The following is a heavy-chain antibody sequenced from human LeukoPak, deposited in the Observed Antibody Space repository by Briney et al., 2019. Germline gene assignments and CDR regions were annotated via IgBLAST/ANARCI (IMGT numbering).Heavy chain of an antibody. V-gene: IGHV3-7*01. J-gene: IGHJ6*03. CDR1: GFTFSSYW. Sequence: GGSLRLSCAASGFTFSSYWMSWVRQAPGKGLEWVANIKQDGSEKYYVDSVKGRFTISRDNAKNSLYLQMNSLRAEDTAVYYCARYLPYYGILTGYYDYYYMDVWGKGTTVTVSS. CDR2: IKQDGSEK. CDR3: ARYLPYYGILTGYYDYYYMDV. D-gene: IGHD3-9*01.